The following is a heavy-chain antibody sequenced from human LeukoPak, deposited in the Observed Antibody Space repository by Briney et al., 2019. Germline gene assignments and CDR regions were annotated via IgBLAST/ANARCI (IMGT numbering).Heavy chain of an antibody. D-gene: IGHD3-16*01. V-gene: IGHV3-66*01. CDR1: GFTVSNKY. J-gene: IGHJ4*02. CDR3: ARDLSDDYSLDY. CDR2: IYSGGST. Sequence: GGSLRLSCAASGFTVSNKYMSWVRQAPGRGLEWVSVIYSGGSTYYADSVKGRFSISRDNAKNSLFLQMNSLRAEDTAVYYCARDLSDDYSLDYWGQGTLVSVSS.